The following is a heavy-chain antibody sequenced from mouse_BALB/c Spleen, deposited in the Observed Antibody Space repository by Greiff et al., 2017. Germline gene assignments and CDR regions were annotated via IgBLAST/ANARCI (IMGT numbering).Heavy chain of an antibody. CDR3: ARHERGYYPDY. CDR2: NSSGGGST. CDR1: GFAFSSYD. Sequence: EVMLVESGGGLVKPGGSLKLSCAASGFAFSSYDMSWVRQTPEKRLEWVAYNSSGGGSTYYPDTVKGRFTISRDNAKNTLYLQMSSLKSEDTAMYYCARHERGYYPDYWGQGTTLTVSS. V-gene: IGHV5-12-1*01. J-gene: IGHJ2*01. D-gene: IGHD2-12*01.